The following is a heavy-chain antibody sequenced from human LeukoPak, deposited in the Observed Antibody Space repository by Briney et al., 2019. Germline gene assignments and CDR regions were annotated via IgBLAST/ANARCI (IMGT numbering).Heavy chain of an antibody. J-gene: IGHJ4*02. CDR3: ARTILTGWSPFDY. D-gene: IGHD3-9*01. Sequence: SETLSLTCTVSGGSISSYYWSWIRQPPGKGLGWIGYIYYSGSTNYNPSLKSRATISVDTSKNQFSLKLSSVTAADTAVYYCARTILTGWSPFDYWGQGTLVTVSS. V-gene: IGHV4-59*01. CDR2: IYYSGST. CDR1: GGSISSYY.